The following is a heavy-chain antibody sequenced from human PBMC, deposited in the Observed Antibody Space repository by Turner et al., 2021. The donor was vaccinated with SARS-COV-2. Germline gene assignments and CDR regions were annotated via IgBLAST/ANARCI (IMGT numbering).Heavy chain of an antibody. V-gene: IGHV3-21*01. CDR3: ARDHRPVVVPAAKRAGSYYCGMDV. J-gene: IGHJ6*02. CDR2: ISSSSSYI. D-gene: IGHD2-2*01. Sequence: EVQLVESGGGLVKPGGSPRPSWAASGVPFSSYCMNWVRQATGKGREWVSAISSSSSYIYYAEAVKGRFTISRDNAKNSLYLQMNSLRAEDTAVYYCARDHRPVVVPAAKRAGSYYCGMDVWGQGTTVTVSS. CDR1: GVPFSSYC.